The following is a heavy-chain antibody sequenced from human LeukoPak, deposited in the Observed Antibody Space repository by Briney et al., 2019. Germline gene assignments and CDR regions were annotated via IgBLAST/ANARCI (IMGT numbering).Heavy chain of an antibody. V-gene: IGHV1-18*01. CDR1: GYTFTSYG. J-gene: IGHJ4*02. Sequence: ASVKVSCKASGYTFTSYGISWVRQAPGQGLEWMGWISAYNGNTNYAQKFQGRVTMTRNTSISTAYMELSSLRSEDTAVYYCARESQGSYYFDYWGQGTLVTVSS. CDR2: ISAYNGNT. CDR3: ARESQGSYYFDY. D-gene: IGHD3-10*01.